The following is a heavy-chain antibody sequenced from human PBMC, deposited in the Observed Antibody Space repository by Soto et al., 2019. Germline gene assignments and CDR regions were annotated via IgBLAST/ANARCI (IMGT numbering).Heavy chain of an antibody. J-gene: IGHJ4*02. D-gene: IGHD5-12*01. CDR3: ARGPTITTDV. CDR2: MYNDGAT. CDR1: GGSMSRYS. V-gene: IGHV4-59*01. Sequence: TSETLSLTCTISGGSMSRYSCHWLRQPPGKGLEWIGYMYNDGATDYNPSLKSRLSMSLDTSTNQFSLRLSSVTAADTAVYFCARGPTITTDVWGRGILVTVSS.